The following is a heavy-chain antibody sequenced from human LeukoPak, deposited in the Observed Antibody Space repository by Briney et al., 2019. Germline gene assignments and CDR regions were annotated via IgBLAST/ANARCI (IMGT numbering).Heavy chain of an antibody. CDR3: ARGIAAPRYYYYGMDV. J-gene: IGHJ6*02. CDR1: GGSISSYY. V-gene: IGHV4-59*01. D-gene: IGHD6-13*01. CDR2: TYYSGST. Sequence: SETLSLTCTVSGGSISSYYWSWIRQPPGKGLEWIGYTYYSGSTNYNPSLKSRVTISVDTSKNQFSLKLSSVTAADTAVYYCARGIAAPRYYYYGMDVWGQGTTVTVSS.